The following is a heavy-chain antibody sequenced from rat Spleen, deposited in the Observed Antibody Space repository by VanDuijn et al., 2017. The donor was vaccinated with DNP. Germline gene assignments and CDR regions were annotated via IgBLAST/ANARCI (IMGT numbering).Heavy chain of an antibody. D-gene: IGHD3-8*01. CDR3: ARFESGWFAY. J-gene: IGHJ3*01. V-gene: IGHV3-1*01. CDR1: GYSITSNY. Sequence: EVQLQESGPGLVKPSQSLSLTCSVTGYSITSNYWGWIRKFPGNKMEWIGHISYSGSTSYNPSLKSRISITRDTSKNQFFLQLNSVTTEDTATYYCARFESGWFAYWGQGTLVTVSS. CDR2: ISYSGST.